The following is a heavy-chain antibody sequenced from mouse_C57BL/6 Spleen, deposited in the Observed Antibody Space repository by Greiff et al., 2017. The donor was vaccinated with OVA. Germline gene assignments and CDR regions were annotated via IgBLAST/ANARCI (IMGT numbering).Heavy chain of an antibody. CDR2: INPSNGGT. J-gene: IGHJ3*01. D-gene: IGHD1-1*01. Sequence: QVQLQQPGTELVKPGASVKLSCKASGYTFTSYWMHWVKQRPGQGLEWIGNINPSNGGTNYNEKFKSKATLTVDKSSSTAYMQLSSLTSEDSAVYYCARDGTTVVERAWFAYWGQGTLVTVSA. CDR1: GYTFTSYW. CDR3: ARDGTTVVERAWFAY. V-gene: IGHV1-53*01.